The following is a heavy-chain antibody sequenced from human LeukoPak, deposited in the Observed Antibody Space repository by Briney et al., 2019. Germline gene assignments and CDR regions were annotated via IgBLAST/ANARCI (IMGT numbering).Heavy chain of an antibody. CDR3: TRVGYIDEGIDY. CDR1: GFPFSSYW. D-gene: IGHD5-24*01. V-gene: IGHV3-7*04. CDR2: IKQDGSKK. Sequence: GGSLRLSCVASGFPFSSYWTTWVRQAPGKRLEWVANIKQDGSKKSYVDSVKGRFTISRDNAKNSLYLQMNSLRAEDTAIYYCTRVGYIDEGIDYWGQGTLVTVSS. J-gene: IGHJ4*02.